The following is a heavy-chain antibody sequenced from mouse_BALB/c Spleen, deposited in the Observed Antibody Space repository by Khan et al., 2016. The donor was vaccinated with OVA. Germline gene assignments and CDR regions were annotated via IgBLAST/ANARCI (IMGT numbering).Heavy chain of an antibody. CDR3: TRNYYRCDEGYWFFDV. D-gene: IGHD2-14*01. CDR2: INSNGGTS. Sequence: EVKLEASGGGLVQPGGSLTLSCAAAGFTFSGSGMSWVRQTPDKRLELVATINSNGGTSYYPDSVKGRFSISRYNAKNPLHLQMSSLKSEYTAMYYCTRNYYRCDEGYWFFDVWGAGTTVTVSS. CDR1: GFTFSGSG. V-gene: IGHV5-6-3*01. J-gene: IGHJ1*01.